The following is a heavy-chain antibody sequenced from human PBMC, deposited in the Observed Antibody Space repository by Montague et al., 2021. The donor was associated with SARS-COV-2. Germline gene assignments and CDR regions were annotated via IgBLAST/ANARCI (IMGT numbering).Heavy chain of an antibody. CDR2: INRDGTEE. J-gene: IGHJ4*02. V-gene: IGHV3-7*01. D-gene: IGHD6-19*01. CDR3: ARDQGWQSYDS. CDR1: GFTLRGYW. Sequence: SLRLSCAASGFTLRGYWMTWVRQAPGKGLEWVASINRDGTEESYVDSVRGRFTISRDNAQNSLFLQINRLRVEDTAVYYCARDQGWQSYDSWGQGTLVIVSS.